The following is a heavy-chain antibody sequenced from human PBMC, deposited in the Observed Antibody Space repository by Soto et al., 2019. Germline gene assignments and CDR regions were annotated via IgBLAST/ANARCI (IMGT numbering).Heavy chain of an antibody. CDR2: IDSSGDK. CDR1: GLSITDSEMG. CDR3: ARRHLAVAVSPGFDP. V-gene: IGHV2-26*01. Sequence: QVTLKESGPVLVKPTETLTLRCTVSGLSITDSEMGVSWIRQPPGQPLEWLAHIDSSGDKSYRTFPKSTLAISKDHSKSPIVVTMTNMDPAETATYYCARRHLAVAVSPGFDPWGQGIPVTVSS. J-gene: IGHJ5*02. D-gene: IGHD3-10*01.